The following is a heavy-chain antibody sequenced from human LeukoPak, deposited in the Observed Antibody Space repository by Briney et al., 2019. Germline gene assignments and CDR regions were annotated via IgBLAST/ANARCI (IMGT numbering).Heavy chain of an antibody. Sequence: PGGSLRLSCAASGFTFSSYSMNWVRQAPGKGLEWVSSISSSSSYIYYADSVKGRFTISRDNAKNSLYLQMNSLRAEDTAVYYCATNLIAVAGSGYWGQGTLVTVSS. CDR1: GFTFSSYS. V-gene: IGHV3-21*01. CDR3: ATNLIAVAGSGY. D-gene: IGHD6-19*01. J-gene: IGHJ4*02. CDR2: ISSSSSYI.